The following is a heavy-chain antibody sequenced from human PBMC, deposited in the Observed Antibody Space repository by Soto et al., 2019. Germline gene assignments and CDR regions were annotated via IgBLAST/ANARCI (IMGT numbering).Heavy chain of an antibody. CDR2: IPYDGSNK. D-gene: IGHD6-13*01. J-gene: IGHJ6*02. CDR3: ARVLYSSSSDYYYYGMDV. V-gene: IGHV3-30-3*01. CDR1: GFTFSSYA. Sequence: GGSLRLSCAASGFTFSSYAMHWVRQAPGKGLEWVAVIPYDGSNKYYADSVKGRFTISRDNSKNTLYLQMNSLRAEDTAVYYCARVLYSSSSDYYYYGMDVWGQGTTVTVSS.